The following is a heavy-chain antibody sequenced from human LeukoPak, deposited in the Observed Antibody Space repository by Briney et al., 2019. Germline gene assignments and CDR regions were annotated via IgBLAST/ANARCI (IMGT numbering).Heavy chain of an antibody. D-gene: IGHD2-15*01. J-gene: IGHJ4*02. CDR3: ARGLNSWPSIGY. Sequence: PGGSLLLSCAASGFTFSSYWMHWVRQAPGKGLVWVSRINSDGSTTTYADSVKGRFTISRDNAKNTLYLQMNSLRAEDTAVYYCARGLNSWPSIGYWGQGTLVTVSS. CDR2: INSDGSTT. V-gene: IGHV3-74*01. CDR1: GFTFSSYW.